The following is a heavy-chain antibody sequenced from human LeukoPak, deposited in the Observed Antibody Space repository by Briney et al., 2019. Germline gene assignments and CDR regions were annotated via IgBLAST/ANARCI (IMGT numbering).Heavy chain of an antibody. V-gene: IGHV4-59*12. CDR2: IYYSGTT. J-gene: IGHJ5*02. CDR1: GGSISSYY. D-gene: IGHD2-21*02. Sequence: SETLSLTCTVSGGSISSYYWSWIRQPPGKGLEWIGYIYYSGTTNYNPSLKSRVTISVDTSKNQFSLKLNSVTAADTAVYYCASAYCGGDCQITWGQGTLVTVSS. CDR3: ASAYCGGDCQIT.